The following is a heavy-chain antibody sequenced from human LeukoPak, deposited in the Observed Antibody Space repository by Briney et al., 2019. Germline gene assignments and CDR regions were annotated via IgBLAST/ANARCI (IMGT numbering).Heavy chain of an antibody. Sequence: GGSLRLSCAASGFTFDDYAMHWVRQAPGKGLEWVSGISWNSGSIGCADSVKGRFTISRDNAKNSLYLQMNSLRAEDTAVYYCARELRFLEWSEGVWDQGTLVTVSS. J-gene: IGHJ4*02. CDR3: ARELRFLEWSEGV. CDR2: ISWNSGSI. CDR1: GFTFDDYA. D-gene: IGHD3-3*01. V-gene: IGHV3-9*01.